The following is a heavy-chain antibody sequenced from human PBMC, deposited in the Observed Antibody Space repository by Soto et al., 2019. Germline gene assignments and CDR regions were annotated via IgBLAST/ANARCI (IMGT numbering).Heavy chain of an antibody. Sequence: RLSCVDSGCTVSSYGMSLGRQAPGKGLEWVSIISGSGGSTNSADSVKGRFTISRDNSKNTVYLQMNGLRGEDTAVYYRVKGGYQWLDTCGERTLVNVS. J-gene: IGHJ5*02. D-gene: IGHD6-13*01. CDR1: GCTVSSYG. CDR3: VKGGYQWLDT. V-gene: IGHV3-23*01. CDR2: ISGSGGST.